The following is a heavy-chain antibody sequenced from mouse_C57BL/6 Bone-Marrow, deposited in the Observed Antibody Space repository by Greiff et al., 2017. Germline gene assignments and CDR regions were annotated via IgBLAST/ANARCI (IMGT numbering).Heavy chain of an antibody. CDR3: ARGLWLLGYWYFDV. Sequence: EVKLVESGGGLVKPGGSLKLSCAASGFTFSSYAMSWVRQTPEKRLEWVATISAGGSYTYYPDNVKGRFTITRANAKNNPYLQMSHLKSEDTAMYYCARGLWLLGYWYFDVWGTGTTVTVSS. J-gene: IGHJ1*03. V-gene: IGHV5-4*03. CDR2: ISAGGSYT. D-gene: IGHD2-2*01. CDR1: GFTFSSYA.